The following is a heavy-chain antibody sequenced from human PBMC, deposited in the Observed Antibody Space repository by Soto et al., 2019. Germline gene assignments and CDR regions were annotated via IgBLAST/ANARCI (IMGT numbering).Heavy chain of an antibody. Sequence: ASVKVSCKASGYTFSSYGIGWVRQAPGQGLEWMGWISGYNGNRKYAEKVLGRVTMTTDTSTSTAYMELRSLRSDDTAVYYCAREGLRLGDYDDFDFWGQGTMVTVSS. CDR2: ISGYNGNR. J-gene: IGHJ3*01. CDR3: AREGLRLGDYDDFDF. V-gene: IGHV1-18*04. CDR1: GYTFSSYG. D-gene: IGHD3-16*01.